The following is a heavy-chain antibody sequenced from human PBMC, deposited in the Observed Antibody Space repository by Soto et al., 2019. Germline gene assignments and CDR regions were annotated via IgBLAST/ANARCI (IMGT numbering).Heavy chain of an antibody. J-gene: IGHJ4*02. Sequence: SETLSLTCTVSGGSISSGGYYWSWTRQHPGKGLEWIGYIYYSGSTYYNPSLKSRVTISVDTSKNQFSLKLSSVTAADTAVYYCARAKQWLKSTWDYWGQGTLVTVSS. CDR3: ARAKQWLKSTWDY. D-gene: IGHD6-19*01. CDR1: GGSISSGGYY. CDR2: IYYSGST. V-gene: IGHV4-31*03.